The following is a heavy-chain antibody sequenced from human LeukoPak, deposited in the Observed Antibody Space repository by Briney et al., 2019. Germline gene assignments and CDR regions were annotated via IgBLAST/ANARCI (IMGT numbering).Heavy chain of an antibody. Sequence: AGGSLRLSCAASGFTFSSYAVHWVRQAPGKGLEWVAVISYDGSNKYYADSVKGRFTISRDNSKNTLYLQMNSLRAEDTAVYYCARMNTDIVVVVAATQGNGMDVWGQGTTVTVSS. CDR1: GFTFSSYA. D-gene: IGHD2-15*01. J-gene: IGHJ6*02. CDR2: ISYDGSNK. CDR3: ARMNTDIVVVVAATQGNGMDV. V-gene: IGHV3-30-3*01.